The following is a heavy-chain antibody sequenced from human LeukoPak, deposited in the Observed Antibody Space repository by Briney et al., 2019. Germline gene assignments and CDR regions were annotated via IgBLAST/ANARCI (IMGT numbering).Heavy chain of an antibody. CDR1: GFTFSSYE. V-gene: IGHV3-66*01. D-gene: IGHD3-22*01. CDR2: IYSGGST. J-gene: IGHJ4*02. Sequence: GGSLRLSCAASGFTFSSYEMNWVRQAPGKGLEWVSVIYSGGSTYYADSVKGRFTISRDNSKNTLYLQMNSLRAEDTAVYYCARAYDSSGYYDNYYFDYWGQGTLVTVSS. CDR3: ARAYDSSGYYDNYYFDY.